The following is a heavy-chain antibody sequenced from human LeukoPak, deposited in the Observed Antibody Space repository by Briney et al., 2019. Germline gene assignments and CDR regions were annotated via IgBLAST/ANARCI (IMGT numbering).Heavy chain of an antibody. D-gene: IGHD4/OR15-4a*01. V-gene: IGHV6-1*01. CDR1: GDSVPSKSAA. CDR3: ARSRGATFDY. CDR2: THYRSKWSN. Sequence: SQTLSLTCAISGDSVPSKSAAWNWIRQSPSGGLEWVGRTHYRSKWSNDYAASVKSRITVNPDTSKNQFSLQLSSVTPEDTAVYYCARSRGATFDYWGQGTLVTVSS. J-gene: IGHJ4*02.